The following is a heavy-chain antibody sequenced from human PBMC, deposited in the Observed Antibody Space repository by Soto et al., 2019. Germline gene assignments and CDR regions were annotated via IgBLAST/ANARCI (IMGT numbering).Heavy chain of an antibody. D-gene: IGHD1-26*01. CDR1: GGSISSSSYY. Sequence: SETLSLTCTVSGGSISSSSYYWGWIRQPPGKGLEWIGSIYYSGSTYYNPSLKSRVTISVDTSKNQFSLKLSSVTAADTAVYYCASHDSGNYSGDAFDIWGQGTMVTVSS. V-gene: IGHV4-39*01. CDR3: ASHDSGNYSGDAFDI. CDR2: IYYSGST. J-gene: IGHJ3*02.